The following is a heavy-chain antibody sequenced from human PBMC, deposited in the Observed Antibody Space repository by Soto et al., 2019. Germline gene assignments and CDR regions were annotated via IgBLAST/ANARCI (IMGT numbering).Heavy chain of an antibody. D-gene: IGHD5-12*01. CDR2: IWYDGSNK. Sequence: QVQLVESGGGVVQPGRSLRFSCAASGFTFSDYGMHWVRQAPGKGLEWVTFIWYDGSNKYYADSVKGRFTISRDNSSNTLDLQMDSLRAEDTAVYYCAKDSATRGHGGCDGNWFDPGGQGTLVSVSS. V-gene: IGHV3-33*06. J-gene: IGHJ5*02. CDR1: GFTFSDYG. CDR3: AKDSATRGHGGCDGNWFDP.